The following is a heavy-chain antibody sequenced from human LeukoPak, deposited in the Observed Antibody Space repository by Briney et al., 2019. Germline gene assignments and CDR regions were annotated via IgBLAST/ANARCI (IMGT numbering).Heavy chain of an antibody. CDR2: IKQDGSEK. CDR1: GFTFSSYW. D-gene: IGHD6-6*01. Sequence: GGSLRLSCAASGFTFSSYWMIWVRQAPGKGLEWVANIKQDGSEKYYVDSVKGRFTISGYNAKNSLYLQMNSLRAEDTAVYYCARVSSSRLHFDYWGQGTLVTVSS. V-gene: IGHV3-7*04. CDR3: ARVSSSRLHFDY. J-gene: IGHJ4*02.